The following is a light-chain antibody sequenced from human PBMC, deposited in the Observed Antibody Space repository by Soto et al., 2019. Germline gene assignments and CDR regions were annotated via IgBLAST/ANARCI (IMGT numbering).Light chain of an antibody. CDR3: TSYASGSSHVV. CDR1: SSVIGGYDY. J-gene: IGLJ2*01. Sequence: QSVLTQPASVSGSPGQSTTLSCTGTSSVIGGYDYVSWYQRHPGKAPKLIIYDVNNRPSGVSNRFSGSKSGNTASLTISGLQAEDEADYYCTSYASGSSHVVFGGGTKVTVL. CDR2: DVN. V-gene: IGLV2-14*01.